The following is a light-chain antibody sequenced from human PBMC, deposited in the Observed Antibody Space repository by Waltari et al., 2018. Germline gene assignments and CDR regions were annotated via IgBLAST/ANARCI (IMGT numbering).Light chain of an antibody. Sequence: QSALTQPASVSGSPGQSITISCTGTSRDVGNYNLVSWYQQYPGKAPKVMIYDDNRRTSGVSDRFSGSKSGNTASLTISGVQAEDEADYYCCSYAGSYTWVFGGGTKLTVL. CDR3: CSYAGSYTWV. V-gene: IGLV2-23*01. CDR2: DDN. J-gene: IGLJ3*02. CDR1: SRDVGNYNL.